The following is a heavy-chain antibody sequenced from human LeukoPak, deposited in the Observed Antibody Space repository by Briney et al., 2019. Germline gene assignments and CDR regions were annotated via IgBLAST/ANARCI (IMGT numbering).Heavy chain of an antibody. CDR3: AREGGYYYGSGSYYTHFDY. V-gene: IGHV4-34*01. D-gene: IGHD3-10*01. J-gene: IGHJ4*02. CDR1: GGSFSGYY. CDR2: INHSGST. Sequence: SETLSLTCAVYGGSFSGYYWSWVRQPPGKGLEWIGEINHSGSTNYNPSLKSRVTISVGTSKNQFSLKLSSVTAADTAVYYCAREGGYYYGSGSYYTHFDYWGQGTLVTVSS.